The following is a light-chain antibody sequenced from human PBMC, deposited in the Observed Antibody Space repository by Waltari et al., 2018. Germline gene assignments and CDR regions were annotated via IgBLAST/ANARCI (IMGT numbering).Light chain of an antibody. CDR3: QTWGTGIQV. V-gene: IGLV4-69*01. J-gene: IGLJ2*01. CDR2: VNSDGSH. Sequence: QLVLTQSPSASASLGASVKLTCTMSSGHRSYAIPWHQQQPEKGPRYLMKVNSDGSHKKGDGIPDRFSGSSSGTERYLTISSLQSEDEADYYCQTWGTGIQVFGGGTKLTVL. CDR1: SGHRSYA.